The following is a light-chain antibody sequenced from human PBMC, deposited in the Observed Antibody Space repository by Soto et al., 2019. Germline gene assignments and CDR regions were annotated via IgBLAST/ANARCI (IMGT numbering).Light chain of an antibody. CDR3: QQYGSSPT. J-gene: IGKJ4*01. CDR1: QSVSSSY. V-gene: IGKV3-20*01. CDR2: GAS. Sequence: EIVLTQSPGTLSLSPGERATLFCRASQSVSSSYLAWYQQKPGQAPRLLIYGASNRATGIPDRFSGSGSGTDFTLTISRLEPEDFAVYYCQQYGSSPTFGGGTKVEIK.